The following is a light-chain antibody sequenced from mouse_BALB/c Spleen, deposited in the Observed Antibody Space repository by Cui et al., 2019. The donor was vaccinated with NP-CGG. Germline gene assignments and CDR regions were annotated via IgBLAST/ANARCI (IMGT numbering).Light chain of an antibody. CDR2: GTN. CDR1: TWAVTTGNY. J-gene: IGLJ1*01. Sequence: AVATQESALTTSPGETVTLTCRSSTWAVTTGNYANWVQEKPNHLFTGLIGGTNNRAPGVPARFSGSLIGDKAALTITGAQTEDEAIYFCALWYSNHWVFGGGAKLTVL. CDR3: ALWYSNHWV. V-gene: IGLV1*01.